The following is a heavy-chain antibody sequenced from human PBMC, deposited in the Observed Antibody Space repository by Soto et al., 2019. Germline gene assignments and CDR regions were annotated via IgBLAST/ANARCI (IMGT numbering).Heavy chain of an antibody. CDR1: AFTFTNAW. D-gene: IGHD3-9*01. V-gene: IGHV3-15*07. CDR3: STDRAGILSGRAWVDP. Sequence: EVQLVESGGSLVKPGGSLRLSCAASAFTFTNAWMNWVRQAPGKGLEWVGRIKTKTDGGATDYAAPVKGRFIISRDDSKIVLYLQMNSLKTEDTAVYYCSTDRAGILSGRAWVDPWGQGTLVTVSS. J-gene: IGHJ5*02. CDR2: IKTKTDGGAT.